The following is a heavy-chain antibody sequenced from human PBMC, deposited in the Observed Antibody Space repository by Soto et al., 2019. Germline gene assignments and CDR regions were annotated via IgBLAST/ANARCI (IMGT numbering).Heavy chain of an antibody. Sequence: QVRLVQSAAEVKKPGASVKVSCKASGYIFSSYGITWVRQAPGHGLEWMGWISGYDGNTHLTQKLQGRVTMTIDTPTNTAFMELRSMRSDDTAVYYCARVADGSITTCSGPSRFNIRGYYYYYGLDVWGQGTTVAVSS. J-gene: IGHJ6*02. CDR1: GYIFSSYG. V-gene: IGHV1-18*01. CDR2: ISGYDGNT. D-gene: IGHD2-2*01. CDR3: ARVADGSITTCSGPSRFNIRGYYYYYGLDV.